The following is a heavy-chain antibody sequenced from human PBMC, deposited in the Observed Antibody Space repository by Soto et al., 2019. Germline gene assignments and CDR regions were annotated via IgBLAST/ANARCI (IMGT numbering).Heavy chain of an antibody. Sequence: SETLSLTCTVSGGSISSSSYYWGWIRQPPGKGLEWIGSIYYSGSTYYNPSLKSRVTISVDTSKNQFSLKLSSVTAADTAVYYCARHLRGSGYYGYWGQGTLVTVSS. V-gene: IGHV4-39*01. CDR3: ARHLRGSGYYGY. J-gene: IGHJ4*02. D-gene: IGHD3-22*01. CDR2: IYYSGST. CDR1: GGSISSSSYY.